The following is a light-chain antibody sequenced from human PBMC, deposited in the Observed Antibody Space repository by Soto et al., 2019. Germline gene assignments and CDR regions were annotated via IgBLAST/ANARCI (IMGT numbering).Light chain of an antibody. V-gene: IGKV1-5*01. CDR2: DAS. CDR3: QQLNSYPCT. J-gene: IGKJ4*02. CDR1: QSISSW. Sequence: DIPMTQSPSTLSASVGDRITITRRASQSISSWLAWYQQKPGKAPKLLIYDASTLESGVPSRFRGSGSGTDFTLTISRLQPEDFATYFCQQLNSYPCTFGEGTKVDIK.